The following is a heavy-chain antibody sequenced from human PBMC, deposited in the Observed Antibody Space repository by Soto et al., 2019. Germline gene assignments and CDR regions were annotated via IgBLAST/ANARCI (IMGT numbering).Heavy chain of an antibody. J-gene: IGHJ1*01. CDR2: INPIFGTA. CDR1: GGTFSTYP. V-gene: IGHV1-69*12. CDR3: ARLRASNYEAYQH. D-gene: IGHD4-4*01. Sequence: QVQLVQSGAEVKKPGSSVKVSCKASGGTFSTYPISWVRQAPGQGLEWMGGINPIFGTANYAQKLQGRVTTTADESTTTAYMQLSSLRSDDTAVYYCARLRASNYEAYQHWGQGTLDTVSS.